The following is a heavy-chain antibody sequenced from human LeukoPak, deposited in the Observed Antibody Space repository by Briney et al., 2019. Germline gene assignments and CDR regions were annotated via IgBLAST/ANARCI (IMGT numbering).Heavy chain of an antibody. V-gene: IGHV3-30*02. CDR3: ARVRAAALDI. J-gene: IGHJ3*02. D-gene: IGHD6-13*01. CDR2: IRYDGSNK. CDR1: GFTFSSYG. Sequence: PGGSLRLSCAASGFTFSSYGMHWVRQAPGKGLEWVAFIRYDGSNKYYADSVKGRFTISRDNSKNTLYLQMNSLRAEDTAVYYCARVRAAALDIWGQGTMVTVSS.